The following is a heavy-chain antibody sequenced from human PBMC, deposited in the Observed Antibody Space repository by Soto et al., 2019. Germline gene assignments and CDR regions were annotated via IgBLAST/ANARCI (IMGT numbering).Heavy chain of an antibody. CDR3: ARVYPRSILSTSLTTSYWFDS. J-gene: IGHJ5*01. D-gene: IGHD2-21*01. CDR2: INHRGTT. CDR1: GESLRGYY. Sequence: QVQLQQWGTGLLKPSETLSLHCAVYGESLRGYYWSWIRQTPAMGLEWIGEINHRGTTNHDSSLKSRAITSIDTSKNQVSLRLNYVTAADTAVYYCARVYPRSILSTSLTTSYWFDSWGQGTLVTVSS. V-gene: IGHV4-34*04.